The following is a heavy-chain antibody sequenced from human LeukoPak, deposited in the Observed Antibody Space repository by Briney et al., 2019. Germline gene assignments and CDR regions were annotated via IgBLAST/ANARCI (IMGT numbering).Heavy chain of an antibody. V-gene: IGHV4-4*07. Sequence: PSETLSLTCTVSGGSISSYYWSWIRQPAGKGLEWIGRIYTSGSTNYNPSLTSRVTMSVDTSKNQFSLKLSSVTAADTAVYYCAREEKVLLWFGEDYYGMDVWGQGTTVTVSS. CDR2: IYTSGST. CDR1: GGSISSYY. J-gene: IGHJ6*02. D-gene: IGHD3-10*01. CDR3: AREEKVLLWFGEDYYGMDV.